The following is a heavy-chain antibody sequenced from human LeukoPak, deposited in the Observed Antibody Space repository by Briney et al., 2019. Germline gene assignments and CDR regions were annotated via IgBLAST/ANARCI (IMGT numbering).Heavy chain of an antibody. CDR1: GFTFSSYA. J-gene: IGHJ6*02. CDR3: ARDRHIVVVTDYYYGMDV. V-gene: IGHV3-30-3*01. Sequence: GGSLRLSCAASGFTFSSYAMHWVRQAPGKGLEWVAVISYDGSNKYYADSVKGRFTISRDNSKNTLYLQVNSLRAEDTAVYYCARDRHIVVVTDYYYGMDVWGQGTTVTVSS. CDR2: ISYDGSNK. D-gene: IGHD2-21*02.